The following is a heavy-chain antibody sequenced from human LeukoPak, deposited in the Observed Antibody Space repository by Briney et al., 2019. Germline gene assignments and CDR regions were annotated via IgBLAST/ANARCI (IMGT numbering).Heavy chain of an antibody. J-gene: IGHJ4*02. CDR2: IIPIFVTK. Sequence: PVKVSCKASGGTFSSYAISWVRQAPGQGLEWMGRIIPIFVTKNYAQKFQGRVTISADKSTSTAYMELSSLRSGDTAVYYCVRDYDTRGPQNNFFDFWGQGTLVTVSS. V-gene: IGHV1-69*06. CDR3: VRDYDTRGPQNNFFDF. D-gene: IGHD3-22*01. CDR1: GGTFSSYA.